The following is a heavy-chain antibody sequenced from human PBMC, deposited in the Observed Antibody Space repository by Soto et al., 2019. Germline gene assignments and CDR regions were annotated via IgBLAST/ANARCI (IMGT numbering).Heavy chain of an antibody. D-gene: IGHD2-15*01. V-gene: IGHV3-53*04. J-gene: IGHJ4*02. CDR2: IYSGGST. CDR3: ARATYCTGGNCLLDY. Sequence: EVQLVESGGGLVQPGGSLRLSCAASEFTVTSNYMSWVRQAPGKGLEWVSVIYSGGSTYYADFVKGRFTISSDNSKNLVYLQMNSLRAEDTAVYYCARATYCTGGNCLLDYWGQGTLVTVSS. CDR1: EFTVTSNY.